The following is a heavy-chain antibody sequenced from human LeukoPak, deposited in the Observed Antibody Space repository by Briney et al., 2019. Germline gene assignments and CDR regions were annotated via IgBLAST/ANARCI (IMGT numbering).Heavy chain of an antibody. D-gene: IGHD6-13*01. CDR3: ARGGSGIAAAGTDY. Sequence: SETLSLTCTVSDYSINNGYYWGWIRQPPGRGLEWIGSIDHGGTTYYNPSLKSRVTISVDTSRNQFSLKLSSVTAADTAVYYCARGGSGIAAAGTDYWGQGTLVTVSS. V-gene: IGHV4-38-2*02. CDR1: DYSINNGYY. J-gene: IGHJ4*02. CDR2: IDHGGTT.